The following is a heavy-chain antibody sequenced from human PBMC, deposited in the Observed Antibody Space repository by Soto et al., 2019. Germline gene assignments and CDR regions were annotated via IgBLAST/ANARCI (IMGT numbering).Heavy chain of an antibody. CDR2: IYYSGST. J-gene: IGHJ6*02. V-gene: IGHV4-39*01. Sequence: SETLSLTCTVSGGSISSSSYYWGWIRQPPGKGLEWIGSIYYSGSTYYNPSLKSRVTISVDTSKNQFSLKLSSVTAADTAVYYCASTAYYDILNGYPHLYYYYGMDVWGQGTTVTVSS. D-gene: IGHD3-9*01. CDR3: ASTAYYDILNGYPHLYYYYGMDV. CDR1: GGSISSSSYY.